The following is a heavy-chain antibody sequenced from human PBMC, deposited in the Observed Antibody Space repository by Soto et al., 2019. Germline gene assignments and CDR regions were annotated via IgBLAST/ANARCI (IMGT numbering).Heavy chain of an antibody. V-gene: IGHV1-8*01. D-gene: IGHD6-19*01. CDR1: GYTFTSYD. Sequence: GASVKGSCKASGYTFTSYDSNWVRQATGQGLEWMGWMNPNSGNTGYAQKFQGRVTMTRNTSISTAYMELSSLRSEDTAVYYCARERSSGWLDYWGQGTLVTVSS. J-gene: IGHJ4*02. CDR3: ARERSSGWLDY. CDR2: MNPNSGNT.